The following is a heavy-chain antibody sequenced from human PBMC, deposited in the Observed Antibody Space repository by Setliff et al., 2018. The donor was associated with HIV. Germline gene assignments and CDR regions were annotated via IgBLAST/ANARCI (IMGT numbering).Heavy chain of an antibody. CDR2: VTPALYLT. D-gene: IGHD3-16*01. CDR1: GGFLSNNG. V-gene: IGHV1-69*10. J-gene: IGHJ3*02. CDR3: ATDSGVVPPRTLDI. Sequence: SVKVSCKTSGGFLSNNGIAWVRQAPGQGLEWMGGVTPALYLTTHAEKFQSRVTFTTDGSTSSVYMELSSLRPDDTATYYCATDSGVVPPRTLDIWGQGTVVTVSS.